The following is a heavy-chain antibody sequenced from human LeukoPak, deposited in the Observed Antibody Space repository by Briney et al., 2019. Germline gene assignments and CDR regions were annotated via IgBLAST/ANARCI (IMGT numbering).Heavy chain of an antibody. CDR1: GDSVSSNSAG. CDR2: TYYRSKWYN. Sequence: SQTPSLTCAISGDSVSSNSAGWNWIRQSPSRGLEWLGRTYYRSKWYNDYALSVESRITINPDTSKNQFSLQLNSVTPEDTAVYYCAREVVAGDDAFDIWGQGTMVTVSS. D-gene: IGHD2-15*01. V-gene: IGHV6-1*01. J-gene: IGHJ3*02. CDR3: AREVVAGDDAFDI.